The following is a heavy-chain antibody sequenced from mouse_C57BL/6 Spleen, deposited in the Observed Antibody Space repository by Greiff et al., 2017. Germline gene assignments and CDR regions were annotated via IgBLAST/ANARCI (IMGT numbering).Heavy chain of an antibody. CDR3: ARSRGGYYGFDY. V-gene: IGHV1-69*01. Sequence: VQLQQPGAELVMPGASVKLSCKASGYTFTSYWMHWVKQRPGQGLEWIGEIDPSDSYTNYNQKFKGKSTLTVYKSSSTAYMQLSSLTSEDSAVYYCARSRGGYYGFDYWGQGTTLTVSS. D-gene: IGHD1-1*01. J-gene: IGHJ2*01. CDR2: IDPSDSYT. CDR1: GYTFTSYW.